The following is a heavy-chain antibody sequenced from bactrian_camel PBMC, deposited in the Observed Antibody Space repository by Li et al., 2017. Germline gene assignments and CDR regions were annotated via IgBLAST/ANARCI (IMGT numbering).Heavy chain of an antibody. D-gene: IGHD5*01. CDR1: GLTYSSYC. Sequence: VQLVESGGGSVQVGGSLRPSCAASGLTYSSYCIGWFHQAPGKEREGVAAIDNDGKTSVADSVKGRFTISLDAAKNTLYLQMNNLRPEDTAKYYCAASLGKTYCHAAFFLSRQRPNFGYMGQGTQVTVS. CDR2: IDNDGKT. J-gene: IGHJ4*01. V-gene: IGHV3S1*01.